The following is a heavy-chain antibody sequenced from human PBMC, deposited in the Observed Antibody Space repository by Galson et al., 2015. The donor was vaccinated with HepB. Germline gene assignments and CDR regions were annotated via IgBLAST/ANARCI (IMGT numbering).Heavy chain of an antibody. V-gene: IGHV3-74*01. Sequence: SLRLSCAASGFTFGTYWMYWVRQTPGRGLVWLSCIHSDGSKIGYADSVKGRFTISRDNAKNTLYLQMNSLRVEDTAVYYCARGGFGSGTDFWGQGTLVTVSS. J-gene: IGHJ4*02. CDR2: IHSDGSKI. D-gene: IGHD1-14*01. CDR1: GFTFGTYW. CDR3: ARGGFGSGTDF.